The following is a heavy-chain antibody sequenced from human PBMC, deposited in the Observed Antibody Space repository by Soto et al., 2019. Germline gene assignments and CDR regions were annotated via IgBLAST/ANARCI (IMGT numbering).Heavy chain of an antibody. D-gene: IGHD3-22*01. V-gene: IGHV1-69*12. Sequence: QVQLVQSGAEVKKPGSSVKVSCKASGGTFSSYAISWVRQAPGQGLEWMGGIIPIFGTANYAQKFQGGVTITADESTSTAYMELSGLRSEDTAVYYCARDGWEASSGDLTFVVYWGQGTLVTVSS. CDR1: GGTFSSYA. J-gene: IGHJ4*02. CDR3: ARDGWEASSGDLTFVVY. CDR2: IIPIFGTA.